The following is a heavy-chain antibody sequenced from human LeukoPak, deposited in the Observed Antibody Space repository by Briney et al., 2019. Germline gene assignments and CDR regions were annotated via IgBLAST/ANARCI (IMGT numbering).Heavy chain of an antibody. CDR2: IYYSGST. V-gene: IGHV4-39*02. Sequence: SETLSLTCTVSGGSISSSSYYWGWIRQPPGKGLEWIGSIYYSGSTYYNPSLKSRVTISVDTSKNQFSLKLSSVTAADTAVYYCARDFGPYQLLNWFDPWGQGTLVTVSS. J-gene: IGHJ5*02. CDR1: GGSISSSSYY. CDR3: ARDFGPYQLLNWFDP. D-gene: IGHD2-2*01.